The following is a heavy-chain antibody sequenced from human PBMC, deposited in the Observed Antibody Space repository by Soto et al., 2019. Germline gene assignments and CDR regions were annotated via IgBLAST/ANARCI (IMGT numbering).Heavy chain of an antibody. CDR1: GGTFSSYA. Sequence: ASVKVSCKASGGTFSSYAISWVRQAPGQGLEWMGGIIPIFGTANYAQKFQGRVTITADESTSTAYMELSSLRSEDTAVYYCARDQNVVVAATPYYYGMDVWGQGTTVTVSS. CDR2: IIPIFGTA. CDR3: ARDQNVVVAATPYYYGMDV. V-gene: IGHV1-69*13. J-gene: IGHJ6*02. D-gene: IGHD2-15*01.